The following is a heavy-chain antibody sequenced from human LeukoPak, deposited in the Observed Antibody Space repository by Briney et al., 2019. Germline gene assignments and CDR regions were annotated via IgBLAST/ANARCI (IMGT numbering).Heavy chain of an antibody. D-gene: IGHD3-16*02. CDR3: ARGDYDYVWGSYRYLIID. J-gene: IGHJ4*02. V-gene: IGHV1-2*02. CDR2: INPNSGGT. CDR1: GYTFTGYY. Sequence: ASVKVSCKASGYTFTGYYMHWVRQAPGQGLEWMGWINPNSGGTNYAQKFQGGVTMTRDTSISTAYMELSRLRSDDTAVYYCARGDYDYVWGSYRYLIIDWGQGTLVTVSS.